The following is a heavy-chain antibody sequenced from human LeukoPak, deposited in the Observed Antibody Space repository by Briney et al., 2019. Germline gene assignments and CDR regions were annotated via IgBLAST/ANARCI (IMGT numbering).Heavy chain of an antibody. CDR1: GGSFSGYY. CDR3: ARETDYSNYEIDY. CDR2: INHSGST. V-gene: IGHV4-34*01. D-gene: IGHD4-11*01. J-gene: IGHJ4*02. Sequence: SETLSLTCAVYGGSFSGYYWSWIRQPPGKGLEWIGEINHSGSTYYNPSLKSRVTISVDTSKNQFSLKLSSVTAADTAVYYCARETDYSNYEIDYWGQGTLVTVSS.